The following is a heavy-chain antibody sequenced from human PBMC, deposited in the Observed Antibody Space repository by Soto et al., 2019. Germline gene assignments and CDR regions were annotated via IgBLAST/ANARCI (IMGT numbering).Heavy chain of an antibody. V-gene: IGHV2-5*02. Sequence: QITLKESGPTLVRPTQTLTLTCAFSGFSLSTSGVGVGWIRQPPGKALEWLAVIYWDDSKHYSPSLRSRLTITNDSSTNQVVLTMPNMDPMDTGTYYCAHKGPEDWPLDYWGQGTLVTVSS. D-gene: IGHD3-9*01. CDR2: IYWDDSK. CDR3: AHKGPEDWPLDY. J-gene: IGHJ4*02. CDR1: GFSLSTSGVG.